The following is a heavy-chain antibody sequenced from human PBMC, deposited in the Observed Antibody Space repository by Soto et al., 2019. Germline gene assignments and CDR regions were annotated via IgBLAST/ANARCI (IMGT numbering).Heavy chain of an antibody. D-gene: IGHD6-13*01. V-gene: IGHV3-23*01. CDR1: GFTFSNYA. Sequence: PGGSLRLSCVASGFTFSNYAMSWVRQAPGKGLEWVSAISGSGETTYFADSVKGRFTISRDNSKNTLFLQMNSLRAEDTAVYYCAPRIAAPGTGVGYWGQGTLVTVSS. CDR2: ISGSGETT. CDR3: APRIAAPGTGVGY. J-gene: IGHJ4*02.